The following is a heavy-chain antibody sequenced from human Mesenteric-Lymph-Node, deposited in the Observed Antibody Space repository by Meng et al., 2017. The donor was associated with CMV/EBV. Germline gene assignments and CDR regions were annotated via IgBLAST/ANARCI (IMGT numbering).Heavy chain of an antibody. V-gene: IGHV1-69*05. D-gene: IGHD2-2*03. CDR3: ARVGDGYCSSTSCLYYYYGMDA. Sequence: SVKVSCKASGGTFSSYAISWVRQAPGQGLEWMGGIIPIFGTANYAQKFQGRVTITTDESTSTAYMELSSLRSEDTAVYYCARVGDGYCSSTSCLYYYYGMDAWGQGTTVTVSS. CDR2: IIPIFGTA. J-gene: IGHJ6*02. CDR1: GGTFSSYA.